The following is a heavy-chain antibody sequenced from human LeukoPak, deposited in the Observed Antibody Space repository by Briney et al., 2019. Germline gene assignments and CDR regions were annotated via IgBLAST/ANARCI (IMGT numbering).Heavy chain of an antibody. CDR3: ARDYADYVGYFFFDY. J-gene: IGHJ4*02. V-gene: IGHV3-23*01. CDR1: GFTFNNYA. D-gene: IGHD4-17*01. CDR2: ISGGGETT. Sequence: GGSLRLSCAASGFTFNNYAMNWVRQAPGKGLGWVSSISGGGETTYYADSAKGRFTISRDNSQNTLYLQMNSLRAEDTAVYYCARDYADYVGYFFFDYWGQGALVTVSS.